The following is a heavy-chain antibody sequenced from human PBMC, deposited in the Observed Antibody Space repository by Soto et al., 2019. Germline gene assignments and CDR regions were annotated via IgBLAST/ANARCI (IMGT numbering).Heavy chain of an antibody. V-gene: IGHV4-39*01. D-gene: IGHD3-9*01. CDR2: VYYSGGT. J-gene: IGHJ4*02. CDR3: GRLEGLATISYYFDY. Sequence: SETLSLTCAVSGGSVSSSSYYWGWVRQPPGKGLEWIGSVYYSGGTYYNPSLESRVTISVDKSKNQFSLKLMSLSAADTAVYYCGRLEGLATISYYFDYWGQGALVTVSS. CDR1: GGSVSSSSYY.